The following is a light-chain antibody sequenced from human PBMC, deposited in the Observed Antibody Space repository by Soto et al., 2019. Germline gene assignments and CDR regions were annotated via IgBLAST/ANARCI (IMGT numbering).Light chain of an antibody. CDR3: SSYTSSSTLV. CDR1: SSDVGAYNY. V-gene: IGLV2-14*01. CDR2: EVS. Sequence: QSALTQPASVSGSPGQSITISCTGTSSDVGAYNYVSWYQQHPGKAPKLMIYEVSTRPSGVSNRFSGSKSGNTASMTISGLQAVDEADYHCSSYTSSSTLVFGGGTKLTVL. J-gene: IGLJ3*02.